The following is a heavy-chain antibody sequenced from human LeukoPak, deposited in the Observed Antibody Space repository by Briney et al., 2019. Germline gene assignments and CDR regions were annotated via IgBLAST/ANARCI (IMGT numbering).Heavy chain of an antibody. D-gene: IGHD1-14*01. V-gene: IGHV4-34*01. CDR3: ARAGGRYYFDY. CDR2: INHSGST. Sequence: SETLSLTCAVYGGSFSGYYWSWIRQPPGKGLEWIGEINHSGSTNYNPSLKSRVTISVDTSKNQFSLKLSSVTAADTAVYYCARAGGRYYFDYWGQGTLVTVSS. J-gene: IGHJ4*02. CDR1: GGSFSGYY.